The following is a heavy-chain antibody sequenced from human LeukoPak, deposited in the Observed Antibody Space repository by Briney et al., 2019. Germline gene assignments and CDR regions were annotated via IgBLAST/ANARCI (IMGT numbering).Heavy chain of an antibody. V-gene: IGHV1-2*02. CDR1: GYTFTGCY. Sequence: ASVKVSCKASGYTFTGCYMHWVRQAPGQGLEWMGWINPNSGGTNYAQKFQGRVTMTRDTSISTAYMELSRLRSDDTAVYYCARDGHWLVLAGPDYWGQGTLVTVSS. J-gene: IGHJ4*02. D-gene: IGHD6-19*01. CDR3: ARDGHWLVLAGPDY. CDR2: INPNSGGT.